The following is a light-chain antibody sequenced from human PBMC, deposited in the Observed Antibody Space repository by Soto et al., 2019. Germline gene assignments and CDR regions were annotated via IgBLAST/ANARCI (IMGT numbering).Light chain of an antibody. CDR1: SSNIGKYY. V-gene: IGLV1-51*02. J-gene: IGLJ1*01. CDR3: GTWDSSLTTFV. Sequence: QSVLTQPPSVSAAPGQKVTMSCSGSSSNIGKYYVSWHQQLPGTAPKLLIYENDKRPSGIPDRFSGSKSGTSATLGITGLQTGDEADYYCGTWDSSLTTFVFGTGNKLTVL. CDR2: END.